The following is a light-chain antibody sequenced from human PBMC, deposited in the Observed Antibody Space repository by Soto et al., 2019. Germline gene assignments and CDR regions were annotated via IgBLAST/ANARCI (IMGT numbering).Light chain of an antibody. CDR3: AAWDDSLSGV. CDR2: RNN. CDR1: SSNIGSNH. J-gene: IGLJ3*02. V-gene: IGLV1-47*01. Sequence: QSVLTQPPSASGTPGQTVTISCSGGSSNIGSNHVYWYQHLPGTAPKLLIYRNNQRPSGVPDRFSGSKSGTSASLAIGGLRSEDEADYYCAAWDDSLSGVFGGGTKLTVL.